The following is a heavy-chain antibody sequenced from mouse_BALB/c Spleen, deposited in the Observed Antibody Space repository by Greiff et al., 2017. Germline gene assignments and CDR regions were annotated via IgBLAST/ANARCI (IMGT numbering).Heavy chain of an antibody. J-gene: IGHJ3*01. Sequence: QVQLKESGAELMKPGASVKISCKATGYTFSSYWIEWVKQRPGHGLEWIGEILPGSGSTNYNEKFKGKATFTADTSSNTAYMQLSSLTSEDSAVYYCARWPPRATWFAYWGQGTLVTVSA. CDR1: GYTFSSYW. D-gene: IGHD3-1*01. V-gene: IGHV1-9*01. CDR2: ILPGSGST. CDR3: ARWPPRATWFAY.